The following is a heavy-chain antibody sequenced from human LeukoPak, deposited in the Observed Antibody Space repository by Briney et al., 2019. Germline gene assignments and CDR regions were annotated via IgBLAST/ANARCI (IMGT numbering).Heavy chain of an antibody. Sequence: GGSLRLSCAASGSTVSSNYMSWVRQAPGKGLEWVAVISYDGRNIHYPDSVKGRFTISRDISTDTLWLQMDSLRTEDTAVYYCAKGPLRGTAAAIDYWGQGTLVTVSS. CDR1: GSTVSSNY. CDR2: ISYDGRNI. D-gene: IGHD2-2*01. V-gene: IGHV3-30*18. CDR3: AKGPLRGTAAAIDY. J-gene: IGHJ4*02.